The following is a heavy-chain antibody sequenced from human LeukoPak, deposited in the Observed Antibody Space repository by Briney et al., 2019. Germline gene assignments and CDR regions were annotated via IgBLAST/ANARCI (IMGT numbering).Heavy chain of an antibody. D-gene: IGHD3-22*01. Sequence: ASVKVSCKASGYTFTSYGISWVRQAPGQGLEWMGWISAYNGNTNYAQKLQGRVTMTTDTSTSTAYMELRSLRSDDTAVYYCAVLYDSSGYFFTTAENDLQTRYHFDYWGQGTLVTVSS. CDR2: ISAYNGNT. J-gene: IGHJ4*02. V-gene: IGHV1-18*01. CDR3: AVLYDSSGYFFTTAENDLQTRYHFDY. CDR1: GYTFTSYG.